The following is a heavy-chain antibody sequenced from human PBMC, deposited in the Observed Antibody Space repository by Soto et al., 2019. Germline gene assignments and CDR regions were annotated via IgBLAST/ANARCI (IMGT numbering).Heavy chain of an antibody. J-gene: IGHJ4*02. CDR2: IYTSGST. CDR3: ARGYYDSSGYYYEPLFDY. V-gene: IGHV4-4*07. CDR1: GGSISSYY. D-gene: IGHD3-22*01. Sequence: PSETLSLTCTVSGGSISSYYWSWIRQPAGKGLEWIGRIYTSGSTNYNPSLKSRVTMSVDTSKNQFSLKLSSVTAAGTAVYYCARGYYDSSGYYYEPLFDYWGQGXLVTVSS.